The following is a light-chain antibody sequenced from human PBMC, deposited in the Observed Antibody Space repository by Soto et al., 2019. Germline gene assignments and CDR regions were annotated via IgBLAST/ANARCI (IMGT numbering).Light chain of an antibody. CDR1: QDIRTE. J-gene: IGKJ1*01. V-gene: IGKV1-6*01. CDR2: GSF. Sequence: AIQMTQSPSSLSASVGDRVTITCRASQDIRTELGWYQQKPGRAPQLLIYGSFNLQSGVTSRFSGSGSGTEFTLTITSLQPEDFVTYYCLQDYKYPRTFGQGTKVEIK. CDR3: LQDYKYPRT.